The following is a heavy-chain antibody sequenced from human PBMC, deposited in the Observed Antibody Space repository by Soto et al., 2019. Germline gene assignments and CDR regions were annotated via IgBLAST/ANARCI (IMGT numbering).Heavy chain of an antibody. CDR3: AAEYRSRWDPLFDY. V-gene: IGHV3-43*01. CDR1: GFTFEDFS. J-gene: IGHJ4*02. CDR2: INWDGGDT. D-gene: IGHD6-13*01. Sequence: EVHLVESGGVVVQPGGSLRLSCEDSGFTFEDFSMHWVRQPPGKGLEWVSLINWDGGDTLYEDSVKGRFTISRDNTKSSLFLQMNGLRTEDSALYYCAAEYRSRWDPLFDYWGQGTLVTVSS.